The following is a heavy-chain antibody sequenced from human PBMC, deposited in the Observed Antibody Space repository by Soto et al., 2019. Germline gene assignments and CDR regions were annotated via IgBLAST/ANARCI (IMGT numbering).Heavy chain of an antibody. V-gene: IGHV3-15*01. CDR3: TTGLWQQVLALDY. CDR2: IKSKTDGGTT. J-gene: IGHJ4*02. CDR1: GFTFNNAW. Sequence: EVQLVESGGGLVKPGGSLRLSCTASGFTFNNAWLSWVRQAPGKGLEWVGRIKSKTDGGTTDYAAPVKGRFTISRDDSENMLYLQMNSLKTEDTAVYYCTTGLWQQVLALDYWGQGTLLTVSS. D-gene: IGHD6-13*01.